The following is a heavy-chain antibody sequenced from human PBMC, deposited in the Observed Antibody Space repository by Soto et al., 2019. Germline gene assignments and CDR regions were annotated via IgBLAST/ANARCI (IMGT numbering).Heavy chain of an antibody. CDR2: VSSSSSYI. D-gene: IGHD3-10*01. Sequence: EVQLVESGGGLVKPGGSLRLSCAASGFTFSGHTINWVRQAPGKGLEWVSSVSSSSSYIYYADSVTGRFTVSRDNAEKSLYLQMNSLRAEDTAIYYCARCMGFDGSGYAFFDSWGQGTLVTVSS. V-gene: IGHV3-21*01. J-gene: IGHJ4*02. CDR3: ARCMGFDGSGYAFFDS. CDR1: GFTFSGHT.